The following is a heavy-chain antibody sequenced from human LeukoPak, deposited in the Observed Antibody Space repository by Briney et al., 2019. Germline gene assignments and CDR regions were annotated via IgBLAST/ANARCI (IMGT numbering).Heavy chain of an antibody. CDR2: ICWNSGSI. V-gene: IGHV3-9*03. J-gene: IGHJ4*02. D-gene: IGHD1-26*01. CDR1: GFTFDDYA. Sequence: GGSLRLSCAASGFTFDDYAMHWVRQAPGKGLEWVSGICWNSGSIGYADSVRGRFTISRDNAKNSLYLQMNSLRAEDMALYYCAKDSGSYSTSFDYWGQGTLVTVSS. CDR3: AKDSGSYSTSFDY.